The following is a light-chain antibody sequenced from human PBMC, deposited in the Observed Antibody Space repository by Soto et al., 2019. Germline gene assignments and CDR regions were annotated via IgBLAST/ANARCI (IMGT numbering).Light chain of an antibody. J-gene: IGKJ4*01. V-gene: IGKV1-33*01. CDR1: QDITTY. Sequence: DIQMTQSPSSLSASVGDRVSITCQASQDITTYLNWYQQKPGKAPELLIYDASNLETGVPSRFSGSGSGTDFTFTISSLQPEDIATYYCQQYDNLPFTFGGGTKVEIK. CDR3: QQYDNLPFT. CDR2: DAS.